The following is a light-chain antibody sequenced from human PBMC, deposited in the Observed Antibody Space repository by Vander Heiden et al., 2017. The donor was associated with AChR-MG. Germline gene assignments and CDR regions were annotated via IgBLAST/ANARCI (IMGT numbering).Light chain of an antibody. Sequence: DIQMTQSPSSLSASVGARVSITCRASQGISHYLAWYQQKPGKPPSHLMYSASSWQTRVPSRCSSSGSGTDFTLTIISRQPEDFATYYCQQTDDIFSITFGQGTRLEIK. CDR2: SAS. J-gene: IGKJ5*01. CDR3: QQTDDIFSIT. CDR1: QGISHY. V-gene: IGKV1-39*01.